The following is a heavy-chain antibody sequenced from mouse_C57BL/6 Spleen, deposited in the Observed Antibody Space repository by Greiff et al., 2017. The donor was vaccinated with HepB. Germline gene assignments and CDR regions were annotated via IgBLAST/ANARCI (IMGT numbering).Heavy chain of an antibody. CDR2: ISYDGSN. V-gene: IGHV3-6*01. CDR1: GYSITSGYY. CDR3: ASRFYDGYDY. D-gene: IGHD2-3*01. Sequence: EVQLQESGPGLVKPSQSLSLTCSVTGYSITSGYYWNWIRQFPGNKLEWMGYISYDGSNNYNPSLKNRISITRDTSKNQFFLKLNSVTTEDTATYYCASRFYDGYDYWGQGTTLTVSS. J-gene: IGHJ2*01.